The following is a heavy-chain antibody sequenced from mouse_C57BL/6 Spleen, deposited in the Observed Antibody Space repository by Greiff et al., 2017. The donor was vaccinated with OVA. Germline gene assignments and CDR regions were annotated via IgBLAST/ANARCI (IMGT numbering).Heavy chain of an antibody. D-gene: IGHD2-1*01. V-gene: IGHV3-6*01. J-gene: IGHJ3*01. Sequence: EVQRVESGPGLVKPSQSLSLTCSVTGYSITSGYYWNWIRQFPGNKLEWMGYISYDGSNNYNPSLKNRISITRDTSKNQFFLKLNSVTTEDTATYYCARENYGNYGAYWGQGTLVTVSA. CDR2: ISYDGSN. CDR3: ARENYGNYGAY. CDR1: GYSITSGYY.